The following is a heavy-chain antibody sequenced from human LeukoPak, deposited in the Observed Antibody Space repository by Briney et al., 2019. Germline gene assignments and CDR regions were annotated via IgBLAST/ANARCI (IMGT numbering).Heavy chain of an antibody. J-gene: IGHJ5*02. CDR3: SSGGYCGSTGCSQKWFAP. CDR1: GGSITSYH. CDR2: ISYNGST. V-gene: IGHV4-59*01. D-gene: IGHD2-2*01. Sequence: PSETLSLTCTVSGGSITSYHWSWIRQPPGKGLEWIGYISYNGSTNYNPSLKSRVTISLDTSKNQLSLKLSSVTAADTAVYYCSSGGYCGSTGCSQKWFAPGGKEPRAPVPS.